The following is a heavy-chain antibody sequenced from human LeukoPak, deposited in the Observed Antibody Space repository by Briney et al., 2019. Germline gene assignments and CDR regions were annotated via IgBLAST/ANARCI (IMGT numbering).Heavy chain of an antibody. D-gene: IGHD2-2*02. V-gene: IGHV6-1*01. CDR3: ARDRYCSSTSCYTFDY. CDR1: GDSVSSNSAT. CDR2: TYYRSKWYN. J-gene: IGHJ4*02. Sequence: SQTLSLTCAISGDSVSSNSATWIWIRQSPSRGLEWLGRTYYRSKWYNDYAVSVKSRLTINPDTSKNQFSLQLNSVTPEDTAVYYCARDRYCSSTSCYTFDYWGQGTLVTVSS.